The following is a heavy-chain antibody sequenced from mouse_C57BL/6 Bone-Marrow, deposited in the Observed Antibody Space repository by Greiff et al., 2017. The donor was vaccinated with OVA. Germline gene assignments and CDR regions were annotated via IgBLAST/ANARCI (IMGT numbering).Heavy chain of an antibody. J-gene: IGHJ3*01. CDR1: GYTFTDYE. D-gene: IGHD2-1*01. CDR2: IDPETGGT. Sequence: QVHVKQSGAELVRPGASVTLSCKASGYTFTDYEMPWVKQTPVHGLEWIGAIDPETGGTAYNQKFKGKAILTADKSSSTAYMELRSLTSEDSAVYYCTRESIYYGNPWFAYWGQGTLVTVSA. V-gene: IGHV1-15*01. CDR3: TRESIYYGNPWFAY.